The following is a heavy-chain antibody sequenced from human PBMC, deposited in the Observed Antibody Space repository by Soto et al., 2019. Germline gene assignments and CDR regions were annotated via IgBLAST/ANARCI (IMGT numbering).Heavy chain of an antibody. CDR2: IPYDGSNK. CDR3: AILEMSIAAD. Sequence: PGGSLRLSCAASGFTFSSYAMHWVRQAPGKGLEWVAVIPYDGSNKYYADSVKGRFTISRDNSKNTLYLQMNSLRAEDTAVYYCAILEMSIAADWGQGTLVTVSS. D-gene: IGHD6-25*01. V-gene: IGHV3-30-3*01. CDR1: GFTFSSYA. J-gene: IGHJ4*02.